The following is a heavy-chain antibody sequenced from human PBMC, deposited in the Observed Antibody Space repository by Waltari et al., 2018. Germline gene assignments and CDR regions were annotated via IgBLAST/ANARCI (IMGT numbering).Heavy chain of an antibody. CDR1: GGSLTTRY. V-gene: IGHV4-34*02. CDR3: ARGGSTPMIIAY. J-gene: IGHJ4*02. D-gene: IGHD3-16*01. Sequence: QVRLEQWGAGLLKHSETLSLTCAADGGSLTTRYWCWIRHSPGKWLGWLGEISHSGRTHYNPSLKSRVIISVDTSKSQFSLILTSVNAADTAVYYCARGGSTPMIIAYWGQGTQVTVSS. CDR2: ISHSGRT.